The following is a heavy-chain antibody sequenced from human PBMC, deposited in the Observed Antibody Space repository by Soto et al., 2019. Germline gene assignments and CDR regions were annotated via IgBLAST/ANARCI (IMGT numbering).Heavy chain of an antibody. Sequence: ASVKVSCKASGYTFTGYYMHWVRQAPGQGLEWMGWINPNSGGTNYAQKFQGRVTMTRDTSISTAYMELGRLRSDDTAVYYCAREGGNSYYFDYWGQGTLVTVSS. CDR2: INPNSGGT. V-gene: IGHV1-2*02. D-gene: IGHD2-21*02. CDR1: GYTFTGYY. CDR3: AREGGNSYYFDY. J-gene: IGHJ4*02.